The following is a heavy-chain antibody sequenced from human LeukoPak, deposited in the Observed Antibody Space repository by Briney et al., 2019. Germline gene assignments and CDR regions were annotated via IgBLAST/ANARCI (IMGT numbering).Heavy chain of an antibody. CDR1: GFAFSTYS. CDR3: ARNGALGDCSGGSCPLDY. D-gene: IGHD2-15*01. V-gene: IGHV3-48*01. Sequence: GGSLRLTCAASGFAFSTYSMDWLRQAPGKGLEWVSYISSDSTIIHYADSVKGRFTMSRDNGKNSLYLQMNSLRPEDTAVYDCARNGALGDCSGGSCPLDYWGQGTLVSVSS. J-gene: IGHJ4*02. CDR2: ISSDSTII.